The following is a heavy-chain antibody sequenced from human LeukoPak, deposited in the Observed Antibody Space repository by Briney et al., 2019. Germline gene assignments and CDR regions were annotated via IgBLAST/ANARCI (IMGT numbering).Heavy chain of an antibody. CDR2: IKQDGSEK. D-gene: IGHD3-10*02. CDR1: GFTFSNYW. V-gene: IGHV3-7*01. Sequence: PGGPLRLSCAASGFTFSNYWMSWVRQAPGKGLEWVANIKQDGSEKNFVDSVKGRFTISRDNAKNSLYLQMNSLRAEDTAVYYCAELGITMIGGVWGKGTTVTISS. CDR3: AELGITMIGGV. J-gene: IGHJ6*04.